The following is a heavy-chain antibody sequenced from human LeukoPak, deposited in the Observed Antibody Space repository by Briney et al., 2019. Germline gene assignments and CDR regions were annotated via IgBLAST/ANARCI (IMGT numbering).Heavy chain of an antibody. J-gene: IGHJ4*02. V-gene: IGHV1-46*01. Sequence: ASVKVSCKTSGYIFITHYMHWVRQAAGQGLEWMGVINPNGGTTNYPQKFQGRVTMTTDSSTSTVYMELSSLTSEGTALYYCGRGNYYDSSAYYLDYWGQGTLVTVSS. CDR2: INPNGGTT. CDR1: GYIFITHY. CDR3: GRGNYYDSSAYYLDY. D-gene: IGHD3-22*01.